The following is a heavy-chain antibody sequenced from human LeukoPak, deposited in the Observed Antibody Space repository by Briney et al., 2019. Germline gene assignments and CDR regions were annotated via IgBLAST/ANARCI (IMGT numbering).Heavy chain of an antibody. V-gene: IGHV3-30*02. Sequence: HPGGSLRLSCAASGFTFSSYGMYWVRQAPGKGLEWVAFIRYDGSNKYYADSVKGRFTISRDNSKNTLYLQMNSLRAEDTAVYYCAKGDDKVHYYYMDVWGKGTTVTISS. D-gene: IGHD3-9*01. CDR3: AKGDDKVHYYYMDV. CDR2: IRYDGSNK. J-gene: IGHJ6*03. CDR1: GFTFSSYG.